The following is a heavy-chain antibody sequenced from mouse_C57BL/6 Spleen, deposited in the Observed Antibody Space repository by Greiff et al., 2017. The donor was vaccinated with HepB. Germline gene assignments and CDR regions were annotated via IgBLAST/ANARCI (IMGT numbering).Heavy chain of an antibody. J-gene: IGHJ2*01. CDR1: GYAFSSSW. CDR3: ARSGYDGYYVDY. Sequence: QVQLQQSGPELVKPGASVKISCKASGYAFSSSWMNWVKQRPGKGLEWIGRIYPGDGDTNYNGKFKGKATLTADKSYSTAYMQLSSLTSEDSAVYFCARSGYDGYYVDYWGQGTTLTVSS. CDR2: IYPGDGDT. V-gene: IGHV1-82*01. D-gene: IGHD2-3*01.